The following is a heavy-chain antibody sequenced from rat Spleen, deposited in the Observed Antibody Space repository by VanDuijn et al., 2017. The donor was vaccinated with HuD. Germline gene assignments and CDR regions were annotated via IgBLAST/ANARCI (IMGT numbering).Heavy chain of an antibody. D-gene: IGHD1-2*01. Sequence: QVQLKESGPGLVQPSQTLSLACTVSGFSLTSYHVHWVRQPSGKGLEWMGVIWTDGSTEYNSTLKSRLGMSRDTSKSQVFLKLNSLQTEDTATYYCARDWSSYTPWWYFDFWGPGTMVTVSS. CDR2: IWTDGST. CDR1: GFSLTSYH. J-gene: IGHJ1*01. CDR3: ARDWSSYTPWWYFDF. V-gene: IGHV2-43*01.